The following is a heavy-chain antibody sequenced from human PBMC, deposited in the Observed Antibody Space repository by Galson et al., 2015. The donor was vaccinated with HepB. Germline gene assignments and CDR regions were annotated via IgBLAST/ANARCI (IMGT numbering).Heavy chain of an antibody. CDR3: ARLGRPPQDYIWGPYRYPLDY. CDR1: GYAFTNFD. J-gene: IGHJ4*02. Sequence: SVKVSCKASGYAFTNFDLHWVRQATGQGPEWMGWMNPNNGDTGYAHRFQGRVSMTRHTSINTAYMELNSLRSEDTAIYFCARLGRPPQDYIWGPYRYPLDYWGQGTQVTVSS. V-gene: IGHV1-8*01. D-gene: IGHD3-16*02. CDR2: MNPNNGDT.